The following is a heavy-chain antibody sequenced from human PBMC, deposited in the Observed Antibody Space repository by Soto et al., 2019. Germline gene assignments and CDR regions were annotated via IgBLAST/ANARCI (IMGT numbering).Heavy chain of an antibody. CDR1: GGTFSSYA. Sequence: QVQLVQSGAELKKPGSSVKVSCKASGGTFSSYAISWVRQAPGQGLEWMGGVISIFGTANYAQKFQGRVTITADEATSTAYMERSSLRSEATAVYYCARDTLRRFLEWTHGRFAPWGQGTLVTVSS. D-gene: IGHD3-3*01. J-gene: IGHJ5*02. CDR2: VISIFGTA. CDR3: ARDTLRRFLEWTHGRFAP. V-gene: IGHV1-69*01.